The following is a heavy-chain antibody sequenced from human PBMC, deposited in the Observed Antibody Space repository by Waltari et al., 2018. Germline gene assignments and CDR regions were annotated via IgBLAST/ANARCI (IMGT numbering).Heavy chain of an antibody. J-gene: IGHJ4*02. CDR1: GRTFSSYT. V-gene: IGHV1-69*08. CDR3: ARDAAAGTLDY. CDR2: IIPILGIA. D-gene: IGHD6-13*01. Sequence: QVQLVQSGAEVKKPGSSVKVSCKASGRTFSSYTISWVRRAPGQGLEWMGRIIPILGIATYAQKFQGRVTITADKSTSTAYMELSSLRSEDTAVYYCARDAAAGTLDYWGQGTLVTVSS.